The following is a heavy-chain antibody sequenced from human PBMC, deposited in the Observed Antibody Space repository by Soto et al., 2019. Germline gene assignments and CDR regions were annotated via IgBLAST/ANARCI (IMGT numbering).Heavy chain of an antibody. CDR2: IYYSGST. CDR3: ARLPAGFYYYYFYMDV. Sequence: SETLSLTCTVSGGSISSSSYYWGWIRQPPGKGLEWIGSIYYSGSTYYNPSLKSRVTISVDTSKNQFSLRLSSVTAADTAVYYCARLPAGFYYYYFYMDVWVKGTTVT. D-gene: IGHD2-2*01. J-gene: IGHJ6*03. V-gene: IGHV4-39*01. CDR1: GGSISSSSYY.